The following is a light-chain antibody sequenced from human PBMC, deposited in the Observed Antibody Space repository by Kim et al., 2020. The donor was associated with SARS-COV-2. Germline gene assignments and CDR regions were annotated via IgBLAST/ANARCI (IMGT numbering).Light chain of an antibody. CDR3: TSRDSSGNHWV. CDR2: GKN. V-gene: IGLV3-19*01. CDR1: SLRSYY. J-gene: IGLJ3*02. Sequence: SSELTQDPAVSVALGQTVRITCHGDSLRSYYASWYQQKPGQAPVLVIYGKNNRPSGIPDRFSGSSSGNTASLTITGAQAEDEADYYCTSRDSSGNHWVFG.